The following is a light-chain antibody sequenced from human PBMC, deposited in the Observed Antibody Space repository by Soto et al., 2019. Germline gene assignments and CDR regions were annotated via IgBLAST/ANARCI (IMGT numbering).Light chain of an antibody. Sequence: EVVMTQSPATLSVSPGDRATLPCRASQSVSSNLAWYQQKPGQAPRLLIYGASTRATGIPARFSGSGSGTEFTLTISSLQSEDVAVYYCQQYNNWPPWTFGQGTKVEI. CDR3: QQYNNWPPWT. J-gene: IGKJ1*01. V-gene: IGKV3-15*01. CDR2: GAS. CDR1: QSVSSN.